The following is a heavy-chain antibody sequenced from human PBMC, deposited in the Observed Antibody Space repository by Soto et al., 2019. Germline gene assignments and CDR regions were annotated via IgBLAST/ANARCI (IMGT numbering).Heavy chain of an antibody. CDR1: GFLFSVYA. Sequence: PGGSLRLSCAASGFLFSVYAMSWVRQSPGKGLEWVSTLSGSGDNTYYADSLNGRFTISRDTSKNTLYLQMNSLRAEDTAVYFCAKDRDFRTASATDYWGQGTLFTVFS. CDR2: LSGSGDNT. J-gene: IGHJ4*02. D-gene: IGHD3-3*01. V-gene: IGHV3-23*01. CDR3: AKDRDFRTASATDY.